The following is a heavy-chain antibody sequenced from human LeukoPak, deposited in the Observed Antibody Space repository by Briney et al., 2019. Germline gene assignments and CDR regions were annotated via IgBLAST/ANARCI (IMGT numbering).Heavy chain of an antibody. J-gene: IGHJ4*02. CDR3: ARVGDWNDLVY. V-gene: IGHV4-59*01. Sequence: ASETLSLTCTVSGGSISTYYWSWIRQPPGKGLEWIGYVSYTVTSNYNPSLKSRVTISVDTSKNQFSLKLSSVTAADTAVYYCARVGDWNDLVYWGQGTLVTVSS. CDR2: VSYTVTS. CDR1: GGSISTYY. D-gene: IGHD1-1*01.